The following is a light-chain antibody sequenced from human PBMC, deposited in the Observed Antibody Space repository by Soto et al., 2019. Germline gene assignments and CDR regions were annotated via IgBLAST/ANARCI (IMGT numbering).Light chain of an antibody. CDR2: DVS. J-gene: IGLJ3*02. Sequence: QSVLTQPRSVSGSPGQSVTISCTGTSSDVGGYNYVSWYQQHPGKAPKRIIHDVSLRPSGVPDRFSGSKSGNTASLTISGLQAEDEADYYCCSYAGSPWVFGGGTKVTVL. CDR3: CSYAGSPWV. V-gene: IGLV2-11*01. CDR1: SSDVGGYNY.